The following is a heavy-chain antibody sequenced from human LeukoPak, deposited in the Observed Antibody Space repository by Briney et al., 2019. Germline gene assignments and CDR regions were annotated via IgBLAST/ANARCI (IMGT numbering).Heavy chain of an antibody. V-gene: IGHV4-31*03. CDR3: ARLVGATLGFDY. Sequence: SSETLSLTCTVSGGSISSGGYYWSWIRQHPGKGLEWIGYIYYSGSTYYNPSLKSRVTISVDTSKNQFSLELSSVTAADTAVYYCARLVGATLGFDYWGQGTLVTVSS. CDR2: IYYSGST. J-gene: IGHJ4*02. CDR1: GGSISSGGYY. D-gene: IGHD1-26*01.